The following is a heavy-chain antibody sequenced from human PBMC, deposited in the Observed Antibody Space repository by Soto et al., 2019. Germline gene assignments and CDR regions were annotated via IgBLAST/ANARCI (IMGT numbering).Heavy chain of an antibody. V-gene: IGHV3-15*07. Sequence: EVQLVESGGGLVKPGGSHRLSCAASGFTFSNAWMNWVRQAPGKGLEWVGRIKSKTDGGTTDYAAPVKGRFTISRDDSKNTLYLQMNSLKTEDTAVYYCTTDRGSISAALWDAFDIWGQGTMVTVSS. CDR2: IKSKTDGGTT. CDR3: TTDRGSISAALWDAFDI. D-gene: IGHD2-21*01. CDR1: GFTFSNAW. J-gene: IGHJ3*02.